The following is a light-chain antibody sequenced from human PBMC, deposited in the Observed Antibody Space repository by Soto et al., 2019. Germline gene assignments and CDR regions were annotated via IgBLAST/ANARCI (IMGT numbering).Light chain of an antibody. V-gene: IGKV1-39*01. CDR3: QQSYSSHYT. J-gene: IGKJ2*01. CDR1: QSIGNY. Sequence: DIQMTQSPSSLSASVGDRVIITCRASQSIGNYLNWYQQKPGKAPKLLIYAASSLQSGVPSRFSGSGSGTDFTLIISSLQPEDFATYYCQQSYSSHYTFGQGTKLEIK. CDR2: AAS.